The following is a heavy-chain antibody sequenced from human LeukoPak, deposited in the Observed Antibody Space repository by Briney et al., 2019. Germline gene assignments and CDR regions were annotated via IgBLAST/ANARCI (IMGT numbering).Heavy chain of an antibody. V-gene: IGHV4-39*07. CDR2: IYHSGST. CDR3: ARVVQSTDSSGFYLPEYFQH. J-gene: IGHJ1*01. CDR1: GGSISSSSYY. Sequence: PSETLSLTCTVSGGSISSSSYYWSWIQQPPGKGLEWIGSIYHSGSTYYNPSLKSRVTISVDTSKNQFSLKLRSVTAADTAVYYCARVVQSTDSSGFYLPEYFQHWGQGTLVTVSS. D-gene: IGHD3-22*01.